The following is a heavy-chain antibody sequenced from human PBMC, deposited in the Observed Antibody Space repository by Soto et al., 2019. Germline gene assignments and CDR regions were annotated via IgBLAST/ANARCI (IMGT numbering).Heavy chain of an antibody. Sequence: GGSLRLSCAGSGFSFSTSSMNWVRQAPGKELEWVSAISDGGSSTDYADSVKGRFTISRDNSRNTLFLQMNSLRAEDTAVYYCARDYYKYYDSSGYYRSPAYWGQGTLVTVSS. D-gene: IGHD3-22*01. CDR3: ARDYYKYYDSSGYYRSPAY. CDR1: GFSFSTSS. V-gene: IGHV3-23*01. CDR2: ISDGGSST. J-gene: IGHJ4*02.